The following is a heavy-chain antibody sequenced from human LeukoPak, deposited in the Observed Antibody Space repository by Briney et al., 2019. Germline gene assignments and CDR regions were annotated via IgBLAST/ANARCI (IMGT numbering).Heavy chain of an antibody. CDR1: GGSISSGGYY. J-gene: IGHJ4*02. CDR3: AGQTTVTVHPY. V-gene: IGHV4-30-2*01. CDR2: IYHSGST. D-gene: IGHD4-11*01. Sequence: SETLSLTCTVSGGSISSGGYYWSWIRQPPGKGLEWIGYIYHSGSTYYNPSLKSRVTISVDRSKNQFSLKLSSVTAADTAVYYCAGQTTVTVHPYWGQGTLVTVSS.